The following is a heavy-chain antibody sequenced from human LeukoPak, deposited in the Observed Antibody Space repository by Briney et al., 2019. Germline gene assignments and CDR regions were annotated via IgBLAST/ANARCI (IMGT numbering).Heavy chain of an antibody. CDR2: VIPILGIA. D-gene: IGHD2-15*01. V-gene: IGHV1-69*04. CDR3: ASQYRLGYCSGGSCYAGRFDY. Sequence: ASVKVSCKASGGTFSSYAISWVRQAPGQGLEWMGRVIPILGIANYAQKFQGRVTITADKSTSTAYMELSSLRSEDTAVYYCASQYRLGYCSGGSCYAGRFDYWGQGTLVTVSS. J-gene: IGHJ4*02. CDR1: GGTFSSYA.